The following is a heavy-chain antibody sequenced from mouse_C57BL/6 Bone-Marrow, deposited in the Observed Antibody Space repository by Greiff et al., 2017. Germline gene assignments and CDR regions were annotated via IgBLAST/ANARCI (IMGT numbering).Heavy chain of an antibody. D-gene: IGHD1-1*01. J-gene: IGHJ2*01. CDR2: IDPANGNT. Sequence: DVKLVESVAELVRPGASVKLSCTASGFNIKNTYMHWVKQRPEQGLEWIGRIDPANGNTKYAPKFQGKATITADTSSNTAYLQLSSLTSEDTAIYYCARGGYYAGLSSLYYFDYWGQGTTLTVSS. V-gene: IGHV14-3*01. CDR3: ARGGYYAGLSSLYYFDY. CDR1: GFNIKNTY.